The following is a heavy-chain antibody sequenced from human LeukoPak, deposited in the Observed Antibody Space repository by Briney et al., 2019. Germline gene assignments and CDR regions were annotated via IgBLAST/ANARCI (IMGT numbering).Heavy chain of an antibody. CDR2: IYTSGST. J-gene: IGHJ4*02. D-gene: IGHD3-9*01. CDR3: ARDYDILTGYSQLDY. V-gene: IGHV4-4*07. CDR1: GGSISSDY. Sequence: SETLSLTCTVSGGSISSDYWSWIRQPAGKGLEWIGRIYTSGSTNYNPSLKSRVTMSVDTSKNQFSLKLSSVTAADTAVYYCARDYDILTGYSQLDYWGQGTLVTVSS.